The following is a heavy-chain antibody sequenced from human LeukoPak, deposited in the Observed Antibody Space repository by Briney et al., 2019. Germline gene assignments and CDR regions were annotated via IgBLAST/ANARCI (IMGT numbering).Heavy chain of an antibody. D-gene: IGHD1-26*01. V-gene: IGHV4-59*12. CDR2: IYYSGST. CDR1: GGSISSYY. J-gene: IGHJ6*02. Sequence: PSETLSLTCTVSGGSISSYYWSWIRQPPGKGLEWIGSIYYSGSTYYNPSLKSRVTISVDTSKNQFSLKLSSVTAADTAVYYCARDPLVGATGYYYYYGMDVWGQGTTVTVSS. CDR3: ARDPLVGATGYYYYYGMDV.